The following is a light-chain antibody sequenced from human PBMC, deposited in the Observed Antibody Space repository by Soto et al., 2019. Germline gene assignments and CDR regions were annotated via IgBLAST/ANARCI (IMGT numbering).Light chain of an antibody. J-gene: IGLJ1*01. CDR3: SSYAGGDNFGV. CDR2: EVT. Sequence: QSALTQPPSASGSPGQSVTISCTGTSSDVGGYNYVSWYQQHPDKAPRLMIYEVTKRPSGVPDRFSGSKSGNTASLTVSGVQADDEADDYCSSYAGGDNFGVFGTGTKLTVL. CDR1: SSDVGGYNY. V-gene: IGLV2-8*01.